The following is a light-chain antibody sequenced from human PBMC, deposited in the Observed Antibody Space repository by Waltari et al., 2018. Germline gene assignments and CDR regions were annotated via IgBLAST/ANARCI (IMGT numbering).Light chain of an antibody. CDR3: SSYTSTSTVL. Sequence: QSDLSQPASMSGSPGQSITISCPGTSSDVGGYNYVSWYQEYPGKAPKLIIYDVKNRPSGVSNRFSGPKSGNTASLTISGLQAEDEADYYCSSYTSTSTVLFGGGTKVTVL. J-gene: IGLJ2*01. CDR1: SSDVGGYNY. CDR2: DVK. V-gene: IGLV2-14*03.